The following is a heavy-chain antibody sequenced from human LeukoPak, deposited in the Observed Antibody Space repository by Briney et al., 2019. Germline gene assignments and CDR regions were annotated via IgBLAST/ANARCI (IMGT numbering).Heavy chain of an antibody. CDR3: ARVGVEYSSPKDYYYGMDV. CDR1: GGSVSGYY. J-gene: IGHJ6*02. CDR2: IHYSGST. D-gene: IGHD6-6*01. Sequence: SETLSLTCTVSGGSVSGYYWSWIRQPPGKGPEWIGYIHYSGSTNYNPSLKSRVTISVDTSKNQFSLKLSSVTAADTAVYYCARVGVEYSSPKDYYYGMDVWGQGTTVTVSS. V-gene: IGHV4-59*02.